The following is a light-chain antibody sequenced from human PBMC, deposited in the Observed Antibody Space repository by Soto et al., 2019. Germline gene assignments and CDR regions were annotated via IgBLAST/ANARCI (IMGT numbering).Light chain of an antibody. Sequence: QSVLTQPPSVSGAPGQRVTISCVGSSSNIGAGYDVHWYQQLPGTAPKLLIYGNTNRPSGVPVRFSASKSGTSASLAITGLQAEDEADYYCQSYDSSLTVYVFGTGTKVTVL. V-gene: IGLV1-40*01. CDR3: QSYDSSLTVYV. CDR2: GNT. J-gene: IGLJ1*01. CDR1: SSNIGAGYD.